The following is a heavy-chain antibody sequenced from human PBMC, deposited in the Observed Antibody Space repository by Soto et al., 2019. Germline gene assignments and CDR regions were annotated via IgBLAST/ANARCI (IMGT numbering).Heavy chain of an antibody. Sequence: SETLSLTCSVSGGSISSFTYYWGWIRQPPGKGLEWIGTVYYNENTYYNPSLKSRVTITVDTAKNQFSLNLRSVTAADTAMYFCARGKLSDYVWGSYRYHFDYWGQGTVVTVSS. D-gene: IGHD3-16*02. CDR2: VYYNENT. CDR3: ARGKLSDYVWGSYRYHFDY. CDR1: GGSISSFTYY. V-gene: IGHV4-39*01. J-gene: IGHJ4*02.